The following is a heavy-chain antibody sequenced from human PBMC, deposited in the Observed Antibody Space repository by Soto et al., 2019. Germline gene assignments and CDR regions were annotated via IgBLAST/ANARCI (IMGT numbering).Heavy chain of an antibody. V-gene: IGHV3-23*01. J-gene: IGHJ6*02. Sequence: PGGSLRLSCAASGLTFSNYAMSWVRQAPGQGLEGVSAISGGGGSTYYADSVRGRFTISRDNSKNTLYLQMNSMRAEDTAIYYCTYFLSGAHYYYGMVVWGQGTTVTVSS. CDR1: GLTFSNYA. CDR3: TYFLSGAHYYYGMVV. CDR2: ISGGGGST. D-gene: IGHD3-16*01.